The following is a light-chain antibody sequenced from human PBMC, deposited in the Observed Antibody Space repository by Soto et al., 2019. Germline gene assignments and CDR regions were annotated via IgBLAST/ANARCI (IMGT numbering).Light chain of an antibody. Sequence: QSVLTQPASVSGSPGQSITISCTGTSGDIGSYNRVSWYQQHPGKAPKHIIYEVTDRPSGVSNRFSGSKSGNTASLTISGLQAEGEAEYYCSSYTNINTRACVFGTGTKLTAL. CDR2: EVT. CDR1: SGDIGSYNR. CDR3: SSYTNINTRACV. V-gene: IGLV2-14*01. J-gene: IGLJ1*01.